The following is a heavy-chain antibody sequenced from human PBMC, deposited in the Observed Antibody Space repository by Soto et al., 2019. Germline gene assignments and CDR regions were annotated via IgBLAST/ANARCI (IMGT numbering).Heavy chain of an antibody. CDR2: IKSKTDGGTT. CDR1: GFTFSNAW. J-gene: IGHJ6*02. Sequence: GGSLRLSCAASGFTFSNAWMNWVRQAPGKGLEWVGRIKSKTDGGTTDYAAPVKGRFTISRDDSKNTLYLQMNSLKTEDTAVYYCTTDLVPTAPLIYYYYYGMDVWGQGTTGTVSS. D-gene: IGHD6-13*01. V-gene: IGHV3-15*07. CDR3: TTDLVPTAPLIYYYYYGMDV.